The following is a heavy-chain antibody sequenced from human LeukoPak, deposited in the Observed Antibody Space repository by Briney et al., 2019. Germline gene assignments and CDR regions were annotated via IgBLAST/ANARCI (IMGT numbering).Heavy chain of an antibody. CDR2: ISWNSGSI. Sequence: GGSLRLSCAASGFTFDDYAMHWVRQAPGKGLEWVSGISWNSGSIAYADSVKGRFTTSRDNAKNSLYLQMNSLRAEDMALYYCAKASSTSPDYYFDYWGQGTLVTVSS. J-gene: IGHJ4*02. D-gene: IGHD2-2*01. CDR1: GFTFDDYA. V-gene: IGHV3-9*03. CDR3: AKASSTSPDYYFDY.